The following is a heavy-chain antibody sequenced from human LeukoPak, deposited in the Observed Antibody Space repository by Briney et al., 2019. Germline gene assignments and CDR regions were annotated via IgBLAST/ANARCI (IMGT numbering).Heavy chain of an antibody. V-gene: IGHV4-39*01. Sequence: SETLSLTCTVSGGSISGNYYWGWIRQPPGRGLEWIASIFYSGESNKSPSLKNRVTVSVDTSKNQFFLKLTSVTVADTAVYFCARLGDVEVNGGTLDYWGRGTLVTVSS. J-gene: IGHJ4*02. CDR2: IFYSGES. CDR3: ARLGDVEVNGGTLDY. D-gene: IGHD3-16*01. CDR1: GGSISGNYY.